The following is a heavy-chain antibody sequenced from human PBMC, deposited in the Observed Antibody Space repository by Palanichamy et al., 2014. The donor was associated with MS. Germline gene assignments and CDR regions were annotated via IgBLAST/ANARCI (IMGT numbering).Heavy chain of an antibody. CDR3: AKDGLGDDSSGHYYYFDY. V-gene: IGHV3-30*18. CDR1: GFTFSSHG. J-gene: IGHJ4*02. CDR2: ISDDGSNK. D-gene: IGHD3-22*01. Sequence: QLVESGEGVVQPGGPSRPSCAASGFTFSSHGMHWVRQAPGKGLEWVAVISDDGSNKYYVDSVKGRFTISRDNSKNTLYLQMNSLRAEDTAVYYCAKDGLGDDSSGHYYYFDYWGQGTLVTVSS.